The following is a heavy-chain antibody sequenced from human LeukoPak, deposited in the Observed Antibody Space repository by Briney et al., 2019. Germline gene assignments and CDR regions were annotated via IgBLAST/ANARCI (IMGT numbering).Heavy chain of an antibody. J-gene: IGHJ6*02. Sequence: PGGSLRLSCAASGFTFSSYWMHWVRQAPGRGLEWVSTISDSGGGTYYADSVKGRFTISRDNSKNTLYLQMNSLRAEDTAVYYCAKRGATLSYFGMDVWGQGTTVTVSS. CDR2: ISDSGGGT. D-gene: IGHD1-26*01. CDR1: GFTFSSYW. CDR3: AKRGATLSYFGMDV. V-gene: IGHV3-23*01.